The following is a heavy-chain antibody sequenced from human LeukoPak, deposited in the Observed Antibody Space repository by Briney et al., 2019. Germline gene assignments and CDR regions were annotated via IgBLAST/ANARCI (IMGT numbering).Heavy chain of an antibody. V-gene: IGHV4-39*01. J-gene: IGHJ3*02. CDR2: IYYSGST. Sequence: SETLSLTCTVSGGSISSSSYYWGWIRQPPGKGLEWIGSIYYSGSTYYNPSLKSRVTISVDTSKNQFSLKLSSVTAADTAVYYCARVIVVVVTATPADAFDIWGQGTMVTVSS. CDR3: ARVIVVVVTATPADAFDI. D-gene: IGHD2-15*01. CDR1: GGSISSSSYY.